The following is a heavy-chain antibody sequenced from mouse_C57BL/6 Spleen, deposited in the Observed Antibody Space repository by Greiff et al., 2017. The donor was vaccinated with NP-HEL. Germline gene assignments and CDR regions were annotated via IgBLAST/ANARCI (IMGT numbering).Heavy chain of an antibody. CDR2: ISSGSSTI. J-gene: IGHJ3*01. CDR1: GFTFSDYG. CDR3: ARDDEWFAY. Sequence: EVKLVESGGGLEKPGGSLKLSCAASGFTFSDYGMHWVRQAPEKGLEWVAYISSGSSTIYYADTVKGRFTISRDNAKNTLFLQMTSLRSEDTAMYYCARDDEWFAYWGQGTLVTVSA. V-gene: IGHV5-17*01.